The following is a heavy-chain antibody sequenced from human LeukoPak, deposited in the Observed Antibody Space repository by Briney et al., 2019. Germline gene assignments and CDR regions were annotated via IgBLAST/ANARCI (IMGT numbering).Heavy chain of an antibody. CDR1: GGSISSYY. J-gene: IGHJ1*01. CDR3: ARDGRAEEDFQH. V-gene: IGHV4-59*01. Sequence: SETLSLTCTVSGGSISSYYWSWIRQPPGKGLEWIGYIYYSGSTNYNPSLKSRVTISVDTSKNQFSLKLSSVTAADTAVYYCARDGRAEEDFQHWGQGTLVTVSS. CDR2: IYYSGST.